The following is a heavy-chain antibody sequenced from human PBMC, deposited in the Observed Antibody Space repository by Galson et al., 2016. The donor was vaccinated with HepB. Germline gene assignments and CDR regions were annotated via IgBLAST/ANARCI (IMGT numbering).Heavy chain of an antibody. D-gene: IGHD3-22*01. V-gene: IGHV4-31*03. CDR1: GVSLSSGGFY. CDR3: SVFSNYYDTSGFDH. J-gene: IGHJ4*02. CDR2: IYYTGSP. Sequence: TLSLTCTVSGVSLSSGGFYCGWIRQPPGRGLEWIGHIYYTGSPYRSPSLESRVSMSMDTSENQFSLKLRSVTVADSAIYYCSVFSNYYDTSGFDHWGQGALVTVST.